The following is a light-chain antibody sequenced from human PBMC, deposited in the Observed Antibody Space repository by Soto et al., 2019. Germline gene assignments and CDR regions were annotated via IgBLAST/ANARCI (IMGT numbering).Light chain of an antibody. J-gene: IGKJ2*01. Sequence: IHMTQSPSSLSASVGDRVTITCRASQRITTYLNWYQQKPGEAPKLLISTSGTLQRGVPSRFSGSASGTDFTLTITSLPPADFATYCCQRTYSTPYTFGQGTKLEIK. V-gene: IGKV1-39*01. CDR1: QRITTY. CDR3: QRTYSTPYT. CDR2: TSG.